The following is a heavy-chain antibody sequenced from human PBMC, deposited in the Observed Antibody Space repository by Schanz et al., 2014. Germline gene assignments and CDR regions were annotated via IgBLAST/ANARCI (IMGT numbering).Heavy chain of an antibody. CDR1: GFTFNYVW. CDR2: IRSKADGGTT. J-gene: IGHJ4*02. CDR3: ARDKGGYYPFDY. V-gene: IGHV3-15*01. D-gene: IGHD3-3*01. Sequence: EVQLVESGGGLISPGGSLRLSCVASGFTFNYVWMSWVRQAPGKGLEWVGRIRSKADGGTTDYAAPVKGRFTISRDDSKNTLFLQINSLRAEDTAVYYCARDKGGYYPFDYWGQGTLVTVSS.